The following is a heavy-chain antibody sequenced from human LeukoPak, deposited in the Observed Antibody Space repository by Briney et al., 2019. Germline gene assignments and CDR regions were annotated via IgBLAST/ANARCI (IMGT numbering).Heavy chain of an antibody. V-gene: IGHV4-39*07. Sequence: SETLSLTCTVSGGSISSTSYYWTWIRQPPGKGLEWIGEINHSGSTNYNPSLKSRVTISVDTSKNQFSLKLTSVTAADTAVYYCARGGGSGWYMDYWGQGTLVTVSS. CDR2: INHSGST. CDR1: GGSISSTSYY. J-gene: IGHJ4*02. D-gene: IGHD6-19*01. CDR3: ARGGGSGWYMDY.